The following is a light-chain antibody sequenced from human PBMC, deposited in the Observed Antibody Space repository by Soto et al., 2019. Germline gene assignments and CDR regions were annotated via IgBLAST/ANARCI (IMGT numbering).Light chain of an antibody. CDR3: QHYGGSFI. CDR2: DAS. J-gene: IGKJ3*01. V-gene: IGKV3-11*01. CDR1: QSVSRH. Sequence: EIVLTQSPATLSLSPGERATLSCRASQSVSRHLAWYQQKPGQAPRLLIYDASNRATGIPARFSGSGSGTDFTLSISRLEPEDFAVYYCQHYGGSFIFGPGTKVDIK.